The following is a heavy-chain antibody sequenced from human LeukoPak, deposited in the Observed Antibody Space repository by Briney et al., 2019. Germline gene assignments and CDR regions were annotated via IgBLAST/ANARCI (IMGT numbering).Heavy chain of an antibody. D-gene: IGHD6-13*01. V-gene: IGHV4-59*03. CDR2: IYDIGTT. J-gene: IGHJ4*02. CDR3: ATGVHGITAAGDYYFDY. CDR1: GGSITRFY. Sequence: SETLSLTCTVSGGSITRFYWSWIRQPPGKRLEWIGYIYDIGTTNYNPSLKTRVTMSVDTSNNQFSLKLSSVTAAETAVYYCATGVHGITAAGDYYFDYWGQGTLVTVSS.